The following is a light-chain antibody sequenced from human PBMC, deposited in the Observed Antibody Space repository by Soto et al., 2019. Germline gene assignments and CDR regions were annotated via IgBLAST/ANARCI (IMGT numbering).Light chain of an antibody. Sequence: QSVLTQPASVSGSPGQSITISCTGTSSDVGGYNYVCWYQQHPGKAPKLVISDVSNRPSGVSDRFSGSKSGNTASLSISGLQAEDEADYYCSSYTSSSSYVFGPGTKVTVL. CDR2: DVS. J-gene: IGLJ1*01. CDR3: SSYTSSSSYV. V-gene: IGLV2-14*01. CDR1: SSDVGGYNY.